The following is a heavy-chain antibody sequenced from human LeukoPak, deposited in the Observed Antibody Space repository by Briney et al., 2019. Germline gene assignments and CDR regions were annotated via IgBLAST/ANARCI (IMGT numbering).Heavy chain of an antibody. J-gene: IGHJ4*02. CDR2: ISSSRSYI. D-gene: IGHD3-10*01. Sequence: GGSLRLSCAASGFTFSSDSMNWVRQAPGKGLEWVSSISSSRSYIYYADSVKGRFTISRDNAKNSLYLQMNSLRAEDTAVYYCARDCWDYGSGSYCGIDYWGQGTLVTVSS. CDR1: GFTFSSDS. V-gene: IGHV3-21*01. CDR3: ARDCWDYGSGSYCGIDY.